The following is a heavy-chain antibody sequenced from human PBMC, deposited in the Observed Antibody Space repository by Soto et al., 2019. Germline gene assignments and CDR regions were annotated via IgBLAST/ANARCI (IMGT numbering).Heavy chain of an antibody. CDR3: ARDLRGAGTSGYYGMDV. D-gene: IGHD6-19*01. V-gene: IGHV4-59*01. CDR2: IFYSGTT. CDR1: GDSIRSYY. J-gene: IGHJ6*02. Sequence: QVKLQESGPRLVKPSETLSLTCTVSGDSIRSYYWSWIRQPPGKGLEWIRYIFYSGTTTYNPSLRGRVTILVDRSQNQFSLELTSVTAADTAVYFCARDLRGAGTSGYYGMDVWGQGTTVSVSS.